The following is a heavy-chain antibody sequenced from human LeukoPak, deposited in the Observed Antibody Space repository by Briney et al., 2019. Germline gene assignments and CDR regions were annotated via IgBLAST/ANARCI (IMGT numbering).Heavy chain of an antibody. Sequence: PGGSLRLSCAASGFTFSTYAMSWVRQAPGKGLDWVSGISASGNSPYYADSVKGRFSISRDNSKNTLFLQMNSLRGEDSALYYCARVRNWNYRGFDYWGQGTLVTVSS. V-gene: IGHV3-23*01. D-gene: IGHD1-7*01. CDR2: ISASGNSP. J-gene: IGHJ4*02. CDR3: ARVRNWNYRGFDY. CDR1: GFTFSTYA.